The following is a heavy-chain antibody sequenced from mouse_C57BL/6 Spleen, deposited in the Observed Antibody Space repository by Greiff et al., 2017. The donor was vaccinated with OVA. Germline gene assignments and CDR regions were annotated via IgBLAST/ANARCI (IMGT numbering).Heavy chain of an antibody. V-gene: IGHV1-15*01. J-gene: IGHJ2*01. CDR2: IDPETGGT. Sequence: QVQLQQSGAELVRPGASVTLSCKASGYTFTDYEMHWVKQTPVHGLEWIGAIDPETGGTAYNQKFKGKAILTADKSSSTAYMELRSLTSEDSAVYYCTRGGGRAFGYWGQGTTLTVSS. CDR1: GYTFTDYE. CDR3: TRGGGRAFGY.